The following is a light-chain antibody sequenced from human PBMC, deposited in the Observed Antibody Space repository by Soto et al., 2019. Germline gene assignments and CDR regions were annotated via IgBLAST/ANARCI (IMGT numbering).Light chain of an antibody. V-gene: IGLV2-18*02. CDR2: EVI. J-gene: IGLJ1*01. CDR1: SSDVGKYDR. CDR3: SSYMSTSRYV. Sequence: SALTQPPSVSGSPGQSVTISCTGTSSDVGKYDRVSWYQQPPGTAPKLIIYEVINRPSGVPARFSGSKSGNTASLTISGLQAEDEADYYCSSYMSTSRYVFGAGNKVTVL.